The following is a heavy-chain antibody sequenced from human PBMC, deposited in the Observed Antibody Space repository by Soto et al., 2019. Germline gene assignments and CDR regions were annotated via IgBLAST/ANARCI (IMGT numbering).Heavy chain of an antibody. V-gene: IGHV3-30-3*01. D-gene: IGHD6-19*01. Sequence: GGSLRLSCAASGFTFSSYAMHWVRQAPGKGLEWVAVISYDGSNKYYADSVKGRFTISRGNSKNTLYLQMNSLRAEDTAVYYCAREGYSSGWYPPNYWGQGTLVTVSS. J-gene: IGHJ4*02. CDR2: ISYDGSNK. CDR1: GFTFSSYA. CDR3: AREGYSSGWYPPNY.